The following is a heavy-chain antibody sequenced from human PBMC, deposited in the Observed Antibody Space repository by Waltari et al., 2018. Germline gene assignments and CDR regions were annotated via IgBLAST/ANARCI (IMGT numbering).Heavy chain of an antibody. CDR2: INQSGSP. CDR3: ARKRAAFDI. Sequence: QVQLLQWGAGLLTPSETLSLTCGVYGGSFTGYYWTLIRQPPGKGLEWIGEINQSGSPNYNPSLRSRVTISLDTSKNHFSLSLASVSAADTAVYYCARKRAAFDIWGQGTLVNVSS. J-gene: IGHJ3*02. V-gene: IGHV4-34*01. CDR1: GGSFTGYY.